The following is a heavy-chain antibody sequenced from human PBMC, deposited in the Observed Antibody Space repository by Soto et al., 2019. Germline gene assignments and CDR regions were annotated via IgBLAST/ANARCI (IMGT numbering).Heavy chain of an antibody. CDR2: IYYSGST. V-gene: IGHV4-31*03. D-gene: IGHD3-22*01. CDR1: GGSISSGTYY. J-gene: IGHJ4*02. Sequence: TLSLTCTVSGGSISSGTYYWSWIRQHPGKGLEWIGYIYYSGSTYYNPSLKSRVTISVDTSKNQFSLKLSSVTAADTAVYYCAREYDSSGYFDYWGQGTLVTVS. CDR3: AREYDSSGYFDY.